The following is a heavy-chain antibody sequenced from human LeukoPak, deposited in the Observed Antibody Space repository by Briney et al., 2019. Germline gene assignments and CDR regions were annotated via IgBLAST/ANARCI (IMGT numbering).Heavy chain of an antibody. V-gene: IGHV3-33*01. CDR2: IWYDGSNK. J-gene: IGHJ2*01. CDR3: ARDPRRQLAPNWYFDL. CDR1: GFTFSSYG. Sequence: GGSLRLSCAASGFTFSSYGMHWVRQAPGKGLEWVAVIWYDGSNKYYADSVKGRFTISRDNSKSTLYLQMNSLRAEDTAVYYCARDPRRQLAPNWYFDLWGRGTLVTVSS. D-gene: IGHD6-13*01.